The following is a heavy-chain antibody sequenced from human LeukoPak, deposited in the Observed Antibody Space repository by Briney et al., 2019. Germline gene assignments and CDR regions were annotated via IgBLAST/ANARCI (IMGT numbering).Heavy chain of an antibody. J-gene: IGHJ4*02. CDR1: GFTFSSYE. V-gene: IGHV3-48*03. D-gene: IGHD4-17*01. Sequence: GGSLRLSCAASGFTFSSYEMNWVRQAPGKGLEWVSYISSSGSTIYYADSVKGRFTISRDNAKNSLYLQMNSLRAEDTAVYYCARDPMTTVTTTPTFDYWGRGTLVTVSS. CDR2: ISSSGSTI. CDR3: ARDPMTTVTTTPTFDY.